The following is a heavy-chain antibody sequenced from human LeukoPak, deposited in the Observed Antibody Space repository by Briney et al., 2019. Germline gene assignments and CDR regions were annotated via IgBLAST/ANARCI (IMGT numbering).Heavy chain of an antibody. D-gene: IGHD2-15*01. CDR3: ARLGYTSGWYKIDY. CDR2: IYSSGST. V-gene: IGHV4-59*08. Sequence: SESLSLTCAVSGGSISSYHWSWFRQPPGKGLEWIGYIYSSGSTNYNPSLGSRVTISVDASKNHFSLKLSSVTAADTAVYYCARLGYTSGWYKIDYWGQGTLVTVSS. CDR1: GGSISSYH. J-gene: IGHJ4*02.